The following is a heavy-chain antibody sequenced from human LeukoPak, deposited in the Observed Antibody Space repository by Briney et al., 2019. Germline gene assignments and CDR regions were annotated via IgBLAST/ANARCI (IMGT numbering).Heavy chain of an antibody. Sequence: GASVKVSCKASCYTCTRYGISWVRQAPGQGLEWMGWISAYNGNTNYAQKLQGRVTMTTDTSTSTAYMELRSLRSDDTAVYYCAREASDIVATIPYFDYWGQGTLVIVSS. V-gene: IGHV1-18*01. J-gene: IGHJ4*02. CDR2: ISAYNGNT. CDR3: AREASDIVATIPYFDY. D-gene: IGHD5-12*01. CDR1: CYTCTRYG.